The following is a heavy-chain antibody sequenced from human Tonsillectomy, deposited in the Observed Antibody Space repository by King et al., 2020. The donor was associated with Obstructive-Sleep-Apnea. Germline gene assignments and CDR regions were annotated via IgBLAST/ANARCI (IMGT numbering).Heavy chain of an antibody. J-gene: IGHJ4*02. V-gene: IGHV5-51*01. CDR3: ARRVGAAARGYYFDY. CDR1: GYSFTSYW. D-gene: IGHD2-15*01. CDR2: IYPGDSDT. Sequence: VQLVESGAEVKKPGESLKISCEGSGYSFTSYWIGWVRQMPGKGLEWMGIIYPGDSDTRYSPSFQGQVTISADKSISTAYLQWSSLKASDSAMYYCARRVGAAARGYYFDYWGQGTLVTVSS.